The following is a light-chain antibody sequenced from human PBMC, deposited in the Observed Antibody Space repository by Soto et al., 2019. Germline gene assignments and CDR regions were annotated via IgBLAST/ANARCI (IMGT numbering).Light chain of an antibody. J-gene: IGLJ1*01. Sequence: SVLTQPASVSGSPGQSITISCTGGSSDVGGYEYVSWYQHHPGKAPKLMIYEVSNRPSGVSNRFSGSKSGNTASLTISGLQAEDEADYYCSSYTSSSTLYVFGTGTKVTVL. V-gene: IGLV2-14*01. CDR3: SSYTSSSTLYV. CDR1: SSDVGGYEY. CDR2: EVS.